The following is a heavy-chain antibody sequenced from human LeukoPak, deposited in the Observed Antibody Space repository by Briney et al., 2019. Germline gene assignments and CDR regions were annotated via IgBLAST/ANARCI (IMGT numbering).Heavy chain of an antibody. D-gene: IGHD3-22*01. Sequence: PSETLSLTCGVSGGSITTRDCWCWVRQPPGKGLEWIGTIYYNGSSHYNPALKSRVIISVDTSKNQFSLKLSSVTAADTAVYYCARHPDYYDSSGYYYINYFDYWGQGTLVTVSS. CDR1: GGSITTRDC. CDR3: ARHPDYYDSSGYYYINYFDY. J-gene: IGHJ4*02. V-gene: IGHV4-39*01. CDR2: IYYNGSS.